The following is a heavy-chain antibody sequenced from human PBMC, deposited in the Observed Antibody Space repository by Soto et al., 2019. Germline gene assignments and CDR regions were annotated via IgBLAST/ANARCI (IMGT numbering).Heavy chain of an antibody. CDR3: AKSVRYSSSPYGMDV. D-gene: IGHD6-6*01. CDR1: GFTFSSYA. J-gene: IGHJ6*02. Sequence: GGSLRLSCAASGFTFSSYAMSWVRQAPGKGLEWVSAISGSGGSTSYADSVKGRFTISRDNSKNTLYLQMNSLRAEDTAVYYCAKSVRYSSSPYGMDVWGQGTTVTVSS. CDR2: ISGSGGST. V-gene: IGHV3-23*01.